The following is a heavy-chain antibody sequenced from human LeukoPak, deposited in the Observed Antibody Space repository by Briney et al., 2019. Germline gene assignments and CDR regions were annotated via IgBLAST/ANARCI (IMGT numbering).Heavy chain of an antibody. J-gene: IGHJ4*02. CDR3: AKRGGGYYDSSGYYSYFDY. CDR1: GFTFSSYA. Sequence: GGSLRLSCAASGFTFSSYAMHWVRQAPGKGLEWVAVISYDGSNKYYADSVKGRFTISRDNSKNTLYLQMNSLRAEDTAVYYCAKRGGGYYDSSGYYSYFDYWGQGTLVTVSS. D-gene: IGHD3-22*01. V-gene: IGHV3-30*04. CDR2: ISYDGSNK.